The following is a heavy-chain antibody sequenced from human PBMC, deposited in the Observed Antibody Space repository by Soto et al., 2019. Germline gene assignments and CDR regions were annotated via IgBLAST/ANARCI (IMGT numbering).Heavy chain of an antibody. CDR2: ISGIRDYI. D-gene: IGHD3-22*01. V-gene: IGHV3-21*06. CDR1: GFTFSYYA. CDR3: AREGVHNYNEYYFDH. Sequence: GGSLRLSCAASGFTFSYYALHWVRRAPGKGLEWVSSISGIRDYIRYADSVKGRFTISRDNAKTSLYLQMNSLTAEDTAVYYCAREGVHNYNEYYFDHWGQGTMVTVYS. J-gene: IGHJ4*02.